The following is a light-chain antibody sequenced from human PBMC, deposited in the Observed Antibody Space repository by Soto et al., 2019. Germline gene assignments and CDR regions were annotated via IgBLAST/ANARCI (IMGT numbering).Light chain of an antibody. CDR3: SSYTSSSTYV. J-gene: IGLJ1*01. V-gene: IGLV2-14*01. CDR2: DVT. Sequence: QSALTQPASVSGSPGQSITISCTGTSSDVGGYNYGSWYQQHPGKAPKLMIYDVTNRPSGVSNRFSGSKSGNTASLTISGLQAEDEADYYCSSYTSSSTYVFGTGTKVTVL. CDR1: SSDVGGYNY.